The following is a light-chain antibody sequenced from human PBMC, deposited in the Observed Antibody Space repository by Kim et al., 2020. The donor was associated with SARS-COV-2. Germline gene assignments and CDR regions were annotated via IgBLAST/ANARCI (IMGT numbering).Light chain of an antibody. V-gene: IGKV2D-29*02. J-gene: IGKJ2*01. CDR3: MQSKQRRT. CDR1: QSLLHTDGKTY. Sequence: EIVLTQTPLSLSVPPGQPASISCKSSQSLLHTDGKTYVYWFLQKPGQSPQLLIYELFNRFSGVPDRFSGSGSGTDFTLKISRVEADDVGVYYCMQSKQRRTFGQGTKLEI. CDR2: ELF.